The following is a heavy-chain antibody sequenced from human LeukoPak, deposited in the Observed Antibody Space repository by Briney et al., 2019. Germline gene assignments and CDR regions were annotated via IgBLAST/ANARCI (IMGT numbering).Heavy chain of an antibody. V-gene: IGHV4-59*12. Sequence: PSETLSLTCTVSGGSISSYYWSWIRQPPGKGLEWIGYIYYSGSTNYNPSLKSRVTISVDTSNNQFSLKLSSVTAADTAVYYCARRMVRTSWFDPWGQGTLVTVSS. D-gene: IGHD3-10*01. CDR2: IYYSGST. CDR1: GGSISSYY. J-gene: IGHJ5*02. CDR3: ARRMVRTSWFDP.